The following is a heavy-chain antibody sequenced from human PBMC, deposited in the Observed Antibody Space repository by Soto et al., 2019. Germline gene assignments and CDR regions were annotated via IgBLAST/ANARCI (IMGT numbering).Heavy chain of an antibody. D-gene: IGHD7-27*01. CDR1: EYSFSSFE. Sequence: QLVESGGGLIQTGGSMRLSCIGSEYSFSSFEMNWFRQAPGKGLEWVSYMSTSGADIKYADSVKGRFTVSRDNSKNSLFLQLDSLRADDTAIYYCARTLGNWYFDLWGRGTLVTVSS. CDR2: MSTSGADI. CDR3: ARTLGNWYFDL. J-gene: IGHJ2*01. V-gene: IGHV3-48*03.